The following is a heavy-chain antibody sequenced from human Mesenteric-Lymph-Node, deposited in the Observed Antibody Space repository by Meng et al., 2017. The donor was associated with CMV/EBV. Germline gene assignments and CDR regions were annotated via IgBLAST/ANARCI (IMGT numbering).Heavy chain of an antibody. CDR2: IYGTGIT. Sequence: QVHLEGSGPGLVKPSETLSLTCIVSGVSVTSGAYHWSWIRQAPGKGLEWIGYIYGTGITIYNPSLKSRVTILLETSKNQFSLKLNSVTTADTAVYYCAKSRSSTPGIVDDWGQGTLVTVSS. CDR1: GVSVTSGAYH. D-gene: IGHD2/OR15-2a*01. CDR3: AKSRSSTPGIVDD. J-gene: IGHJ4*02. V-gene: IGHV4-61*08.